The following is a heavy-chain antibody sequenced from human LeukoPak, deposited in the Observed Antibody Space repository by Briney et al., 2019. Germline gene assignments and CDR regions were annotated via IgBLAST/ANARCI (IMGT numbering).Heavy chain of an antibody. V-gene: IGHV3-30-3*01. CDR3: ARGAITFGGVEYSGPFDY. D-gene: IGHD3-16*01. Sequence: TGGSLRLSCAASGFTFSSYAMHWVRQAPGKGLEWVAVISYDGSNEYDADSVRGRFTISRDNSKNTLYLQMNSLRVEDTAVYYCARGAITFGGVEYSGPFDYWGQGTLVTVSS. J-gene: IGHJ4*02. CDR2: ISYDGSNE. CDR1: GFTFSSYA.